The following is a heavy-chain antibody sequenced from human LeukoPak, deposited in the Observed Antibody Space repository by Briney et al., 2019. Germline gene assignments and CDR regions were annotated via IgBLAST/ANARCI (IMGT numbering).Heavy chain of an antibody. V-gene: IGHV3-7*01. CDR2: IKQDGSLQ. D-gene: IGHD3-22*01. Sequence: GGSLRLACTASGFTFSSFWMAWVRQAPGKGLEWVANIKQDGSLQHYGDSVKGRFTISRDNAKNSLYLQMNNLRAEDTALYYCATSYDSSGCDWGQGTLVTVSS. J-gene: IGHJ4*02. CDR1: GFTFSSFW. CDR3: ATSYDSSGCD.